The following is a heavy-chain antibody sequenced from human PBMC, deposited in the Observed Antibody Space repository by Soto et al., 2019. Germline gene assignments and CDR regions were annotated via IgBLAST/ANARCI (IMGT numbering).Heavy chain of an antibody. Sequence: QVQLVQSVAEVKKPGASVKVSCKASGYTFTSYAMHWVRQAPGQRLEWMGWINAGNGNTKYSQKFQGRVTITRDTSASTAYMELSSLRSEDTAVYYCARDLAGYCSGGSCPATQPLVVWGQGTLVTVSS. CDR3: ARDLAGYCSGGSCPATQPLVV. J-gene: IGHJ4*02. V-gene: IGHV1-3*01. CDR2: INAGNGNT. CDR1: GYTFTSYA. D-gene: IGHD2-15*01.